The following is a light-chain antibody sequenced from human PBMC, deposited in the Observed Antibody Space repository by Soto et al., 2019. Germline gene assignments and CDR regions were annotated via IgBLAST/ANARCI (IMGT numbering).Light chain of an antibody. J-gene: IGKJ4*01. V-gene: IGKV1-33*01. CDR3: QQYDSLPLT. CDR1: QDISNF. Sequence: DIQMTQSPSSLSASVGDRVTITCQASQDISNFLNWYQQKPGKAPKLLIYDASNLETGVPSRFSGSGSGTDFTFTISSLQPEDFATYYCQQYDSLPLTFGGGTKVEIK. CDR2: DAS.